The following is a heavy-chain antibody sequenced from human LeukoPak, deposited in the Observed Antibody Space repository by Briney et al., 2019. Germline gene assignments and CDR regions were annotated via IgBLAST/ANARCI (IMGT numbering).Heavy chain of an antibody. CDR3: ARGFTLVVADTPRFDY. V-gene: IGHV4-34*01. D-gene: IGHD2-15*01. CDR2: INHSGST. CDR1: GGSFSGYY. Sequence: TSETLSLTCAVYGGSFSGYYWRWIRQPPGKGLEWIGDINHSGSTNYNPSLKSRVTISVDTSKNQFSLKLSSVTAADTAVYSCARGFTLVVADTPRFDYWGQGTLVTVSS. J-gene: IGHJ4*02.